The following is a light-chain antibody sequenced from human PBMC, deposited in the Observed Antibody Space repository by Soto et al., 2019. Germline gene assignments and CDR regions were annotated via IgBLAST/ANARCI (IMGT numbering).Light chain of an antibody. CDR2: DAS. V-gene: IGKV3-11*01. J-gene: IGKJ5*01. CDR3: QQRSKWRT. CDR1: QSVRSS. Sequence: EIVLTQSPATLSLSPGERATLSCRASQSVRSSLAWYQQQPGQAPRLLIYDASNRATGIPARFSGSGFGTDFTLTISSLEPEDFAVYYCQQRSKWRTFGQGTRLEIK.